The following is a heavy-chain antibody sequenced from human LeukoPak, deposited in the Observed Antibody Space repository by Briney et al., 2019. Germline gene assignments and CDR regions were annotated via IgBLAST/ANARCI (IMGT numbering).Heavy chain of an antibody. D-gene: IGHD2-2*01. J-gene: IGHJ5*02. CDR3: ASIRIYCSSTSCRGYNWFDP. CDR1: GYSISSGYY. CDR2: IYHSGST. Sequence: SETLSLTCAVSGYSISSGYYWGWIRQPPGKGLEWIGSIYHSGSTYYNPSLKSQVTISVDTSKNQFSLKLSSVTAADTAVYYCASIRIYCSSTSCRGYNWFDPWGQGTLVTVSS. V-gene: IGHV4-38-2*01.